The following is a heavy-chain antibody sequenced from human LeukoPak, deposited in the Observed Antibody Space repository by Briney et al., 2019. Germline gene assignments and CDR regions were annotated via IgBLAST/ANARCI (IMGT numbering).Heavy chain of an antibody. Sequence: SETLSLTCAVYGGSFSGYYWSWIRQPPGKGREWIGENNHSGSTNYNPSLKSRVTISVDTSKNQFSLKLSSVTAADTAVYYCARVGNSGYEIRYWGQGTLVTVSS. D-gene: IGHD5-12*01. J-gene: IGHJ4*02. CDR1: GGSFSGYY. CDR3: ARVGNSGYEIRY. CDR2: NNHSGST. V-gene: IGHV4-34*01.